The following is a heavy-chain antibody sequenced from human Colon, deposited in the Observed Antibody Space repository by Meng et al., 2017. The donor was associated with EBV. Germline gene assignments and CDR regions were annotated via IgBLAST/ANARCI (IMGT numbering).Heavy chain of an antibody. Sequence: LPLQESGPGLGQPSETLSLPCIVSGDSVSDTNHFWGWVRQAPGKGLEWVGSINSNWNTYSNPSLTSRVTMSLDTSKNQFSLKLSSVTAADTAVYYCVRVRGDFDYWGQGTLVTVSS. J-gene: IGHJ4*02. CDR1: GDSVSDTNHF. CDR2: INSNWNT. V-gene: IGHV4-39*07. D-gene: IGHD3-16*01. CDR3: VRVRGDFDY.